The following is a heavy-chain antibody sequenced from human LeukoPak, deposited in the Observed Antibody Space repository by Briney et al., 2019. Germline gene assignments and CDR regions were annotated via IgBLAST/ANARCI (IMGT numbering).Heavy chain of an antibody. Sequence: PGGSLRLSCATSGFTFSSYAMSWVRQAPGKGLEWVSAISGSGGSTYYADSVKGRFTISRDNSKNTLYLQMNSLRAEDTAVYYCAKRYCSSTSCYYDYWGQGTLVTVSS. D-gene: IGHD2-2*01. CDR1: GFTFSSYA. V-gene: IGHV3-23*01. J-gene: IGHJ4*02. CDR3: AKRYCSSTSCYYDY. CDR2: ISGSGGST.